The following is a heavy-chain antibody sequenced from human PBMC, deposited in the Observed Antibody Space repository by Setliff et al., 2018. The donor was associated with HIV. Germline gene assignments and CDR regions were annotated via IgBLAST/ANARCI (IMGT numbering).Heavy chain of an antibody. CDR2: INPNMNPNSGNT. Sequence: ASVKVSCKASGYSFTAYYIHWVRQAPGQGLEWLGRINPNMNPNSGNTGYAQKFQGRVTMTRNTSISTAYMELSSLRSEDTAVYYCARAELHYDILTQFKSVDVWGKGTTVTVSS. D-gene: IGHD3-9*01. CDR1: GYSFTAYY. J-gene: IGHJ6*04. CDR3: ARAELHYDILTQFKSVDV. V-gene: IGHV1-8*02.